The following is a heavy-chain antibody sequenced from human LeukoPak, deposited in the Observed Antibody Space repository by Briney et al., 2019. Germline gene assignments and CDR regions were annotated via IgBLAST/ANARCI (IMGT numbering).Heavy chain of an antibody. CDR1: GVTFSSYA. Sequence: GRSLRLSCAASGVTFSSYAMHWVRQAPGKGLEWVAVISYDGSNKYYADSVKGRFTISRDNSKNTLYLQMNSLRAEDTAVYYCARDYYGSRSYYTTPAGFDIWGQRTMVTVSS. V-gene: IGHV3-30*04. CDR2: ISYDGSNK. D-gene: IGHD3-10*01. CDR3: ARDYYGSRSYYTTPAGFDI. J-gene: IGHJ3*02.